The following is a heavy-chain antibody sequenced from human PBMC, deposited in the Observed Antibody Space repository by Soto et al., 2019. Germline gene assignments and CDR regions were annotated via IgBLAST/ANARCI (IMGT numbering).Heavy chain of an antibody. D-gene: IGHD3-22*01. V-gene: IGHV3-7*01. J-gene: IGHJ4*02. CDR3: VRGGYFFND. CDR1: GFPFSSYW. CDR2: IKPDGSEK. Sequence: EVQLVDSGGDLVQPGESLRLSCAASGFPFSSYWMSWVRQAPGKGLEWVANIKPDGSEKYYVDSVKGRFTISRDNAKTSLYLQMNSLRVEDTALYYCVRGGYFFNDWGQGTLVTVSS.